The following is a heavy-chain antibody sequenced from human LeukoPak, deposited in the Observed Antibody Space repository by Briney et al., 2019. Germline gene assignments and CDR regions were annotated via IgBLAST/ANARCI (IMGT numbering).Heavy chain of an antibody. V-gene: IGHV3-30*18. D-gene: IGHD3-3*01. CDR1: GFTFSSYG. CDR2: ISYDGSNK. CDR3: AKGKDDFWSALDH. J-gene: IGHJ4*02. Sequence: GGSLRLSCAASGFTFSSYGMHWVRQAPGKGLEWVAVISYDGSNKYYADSVKGRFTISRDNSKNTLYLQMNSLRAEDTAVYYCAKGKDDFWSALDHWGQGTLVTVSS.